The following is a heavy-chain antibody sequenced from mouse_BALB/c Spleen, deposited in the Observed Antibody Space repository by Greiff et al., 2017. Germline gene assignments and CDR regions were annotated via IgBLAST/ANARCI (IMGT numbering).Heavy chain of an antibody. Sequence: EVQGVESGGGLVQPGGSRKLSCAASGFTFSSFGMHWVRQAPEKGLEWVAYISSGSSTIYYADTVKGRFTISRDNPKNTLFLQMTSLRSEDTAMYYCARSRSDFDYWGQGTTLTVSS. J-gene: IGHJ2*01. CDR2: ISSGSSTI. V-gene: IGHV5-17*02. CDR3: ARSRSDFDY. CDR1: GFTFSSFG.